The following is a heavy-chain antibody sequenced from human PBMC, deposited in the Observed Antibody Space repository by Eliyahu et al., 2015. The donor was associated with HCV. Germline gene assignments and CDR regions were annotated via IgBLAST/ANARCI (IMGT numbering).Heavy chain of an antibody. V-gene: IGHV3-48*01. Sequence: EVQLVESGGGLVQPGGSLRLSCAASGFIFSNYYMNWFRQAPGKGLEWLAYISPRSDSIYYANSVKGRFTISRDNAKNSLYLQMNSLRGGDTALYYCARDGGDGYTTLDYWGQGTLVTVSS. CDR1: GFIFSNYY. J-gene: IGHJ4*02. D-gene: IGHD5-24*01. CDR3: ARDGGDGYTTLDY. CDR2: ISPRSDSI.